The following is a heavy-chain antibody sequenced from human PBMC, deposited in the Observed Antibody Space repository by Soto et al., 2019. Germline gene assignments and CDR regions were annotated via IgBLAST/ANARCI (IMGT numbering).Heavy chain of an antibody. V-gene: IGHV3-64*01. CDR3: AKNGIVGATAVGAFDI. CDR1: GFTFSSYT. D-gene: IGHD1-26*01. Sequence: GGSLRLSCAASGFTFSSYTMHWVRRTPGKGLEYVSAISSNGGSTYYANSAKGRFTISRDNSKNTLYLQMGSLRAEDMAVYYCAKNGIVGATAVGAFDIWGQGTMVTVSS. J-gene: IGHJ3*02. CDR2: ISSNGGST.